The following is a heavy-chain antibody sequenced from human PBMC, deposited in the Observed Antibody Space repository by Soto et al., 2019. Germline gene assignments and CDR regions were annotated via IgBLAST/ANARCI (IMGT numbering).Heavy chain of an antibody. V-gene: IGHV3-23*01. J-gene: IGHJ4*02. CDR3: ARIRGVIVGGPDY. D-gene: IGHD3-16*02. CDR2: ISGSSGSA. Sequence: EVQLLESGGGLVQPGGSRRLSCAASGFALDSYGMSWVRQAPGRGLDWVSAISGSSGSAYYAGSVKGRFTISRDNSKKTVYLQMNSLRAEDTAIYYCARIRGVIVGGPDYWGQGTLVTVSS. CDR1: GFALDSYG.